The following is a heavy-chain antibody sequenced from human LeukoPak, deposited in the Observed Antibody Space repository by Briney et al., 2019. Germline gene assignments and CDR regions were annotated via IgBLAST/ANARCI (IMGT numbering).Heavy chain of an antibody. D-gene: IGHD1-26*01. Sequence: GGSLRLSCAASGFTFSSYAMSWVRQAPGKGLEWVSAISGSGGSTYYADSVKGRFTISRDNSKNTLYLQMNSLRAEDTAVYYCAKHLSGSKLYDAFDIWRQGTMVTVSS. J-gene: IGHJ3*02. CDR2: ISGSGGST. CDR1: GFTFSSYA. V-gene: IGHV3-23*01. CDR3: AKHLSGSKLYDAFDI.